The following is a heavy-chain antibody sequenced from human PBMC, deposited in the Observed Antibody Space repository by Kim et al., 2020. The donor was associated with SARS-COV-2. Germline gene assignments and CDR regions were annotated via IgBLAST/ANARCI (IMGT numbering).Heavy chain of an antibody. V-gene: IGHV4-61*02. J-gene: IGHJ4*02. CDR1: GGSISSGSYY. D-gene: IGHD3-10*01. CDR3: SYGSGDLVGY. CDR2: IYTSGST. Sequence: SETLSLTCTVSGGSISSGSYYWSWIRQPAGKGLEWIGRIYTSGSTNYNPSLKSRVTISVDTSKNQFSLKLSSVTAADTAVYYCSYGSGDLVGYWCQGTLVTVSS.